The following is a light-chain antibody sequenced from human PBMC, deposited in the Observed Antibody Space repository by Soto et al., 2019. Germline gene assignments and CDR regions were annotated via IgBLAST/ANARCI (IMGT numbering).Light chain of an antibody. V-gene: IGLV2-14*01. CDR2: EVS. J-gene: IGLJ2*01. CDR3: MSYTGSTTTHGV. Sequence: QSALTQPASVSGTPGQSITISCTGTSRDIGIYNYVSWYQHHPDKAPKLLLYEVSNRPSGVSDRFSGSKSGNTASLTISGLQPEDEADYYCMSYTGSTTTHGVLGGGTKLTVL. CDR1: SRDIGIYNY.